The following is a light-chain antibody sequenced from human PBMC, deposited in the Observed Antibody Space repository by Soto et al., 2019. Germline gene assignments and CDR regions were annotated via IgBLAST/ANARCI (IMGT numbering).Light chain of an antibody. CDR1: SSDVGGYNY. Sequence: QSVLTQPPSASGSPGQSVTISCTGTSSDVGGYNYVSWYQHHPGKAPKLIIYEVDERPSGVPDRFSGSKSGNTASLTVSGLQAEDEADYYCFSFTSTHTHVFGSGTKVTVL. CDR2: EVD. V-gene: IGLV2-8*01. J-gene: IGLJ1*01. CDR3: FSFTSTHTHV.